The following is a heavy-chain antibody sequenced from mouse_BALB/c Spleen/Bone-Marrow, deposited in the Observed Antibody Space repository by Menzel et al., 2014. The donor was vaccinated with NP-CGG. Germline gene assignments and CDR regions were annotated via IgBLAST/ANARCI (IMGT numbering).Heavy chain of an antibody. J-gene: IGHJ3*01. D-gene: IGHD2-4*01. CDR3: ARHAYYDQTEVSFVY. CDR1: GFTFSNYG. Sequence: EVKLVESGGGLVKSGGSLKLSCAASGFTFSNYGMSWVRQTPEKRLEWVATISGGGSYTFYSDSVMGRFTISRDNAKNNLYLQLSSLRSEDTALYYCARHAYYDQTEVSFVYWGQGTLVTVSA. CDR2: ISGGGSYT. V-gene: IGHV5-9-2*01.